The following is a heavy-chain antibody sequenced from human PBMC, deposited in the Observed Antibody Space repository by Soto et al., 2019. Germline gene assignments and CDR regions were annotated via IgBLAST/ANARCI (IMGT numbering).Heavy chain of an antibody. Sequence: GASVKVSCKASGYTFTSYGVSWVRQAPGHGLEWIGWISGWDGDTKYALKLQGRVTMTTDTSTSTAYMELRSLTSDDTAVYYCARDRRNFDWLLSDWLDPWGQGTLVTVSS. CDR3: ARDRRNFDWLLSDWLDP. V-gene: IGHV1-18*01. CDR2: ISGWDGDT. J-gene: IGHJ5*02. D-gene: IGHD3-9*01. CDR1: GYTFTSYG.